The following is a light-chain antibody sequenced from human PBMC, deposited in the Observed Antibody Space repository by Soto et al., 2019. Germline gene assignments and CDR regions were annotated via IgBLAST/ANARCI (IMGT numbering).Light chain of an antibody. CDR3: QQYGSSPLT. J-gene: IGKJ4*01. CDR1: QSISSSY. Sequence: EIVLRQSPGTLSLSPGKRATLSCRASQSISSSYLAWYQQKPGQAPRLLIYGASSRATGIPDRFSGSGSGTDFTLTISRLEPEDFAVYYCQQYGSSPLTFGGGTKVDIK. CDR2: GAS. V-gene: IGKV3-20*01.